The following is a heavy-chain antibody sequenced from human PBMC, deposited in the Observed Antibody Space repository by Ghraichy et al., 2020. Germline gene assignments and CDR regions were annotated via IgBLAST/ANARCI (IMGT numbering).Heavy chain of an antibody. CDR3: AKDAHPSIEGWYYYYYGMDV. CDR2: ISYDGSNK. D-gene: IGHD2/OR15-2a*01. Sequence: GGSLRLSCAASGFTFSSYGMHWVRQAPGKGLEWVAVISYDGSNKYYADPVKGRFTISRDNSKNTLYLQMNSLRAEDTAVYYCAKDAHPSIEGWYYYYYGMDVWGQGTTVTVSS. J-gene: IGHJ6*02. V-gene: IGHV3-30*18. CDR1: GFTFSSYG.